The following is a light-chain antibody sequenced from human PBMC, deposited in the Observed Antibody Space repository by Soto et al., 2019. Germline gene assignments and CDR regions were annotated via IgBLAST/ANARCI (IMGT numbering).Light chain of an antibody. Sequence: QAVVTQPPSASGTPGQRVTISCSGGSSNIGSNTVNWYQQLPGTAPKLLIYTANQRPSGVPDRFSGSKSGTSASLAISGLQSEDEADYYCAAWDDSLNGPVFGGGTKLTVL. CDR2: TAN. CDR1: SSNIGSNT. V-gene: IGLV1-44*01. CDR3: AAWDDSLNGPV. J-gene: IGLJ2*01.